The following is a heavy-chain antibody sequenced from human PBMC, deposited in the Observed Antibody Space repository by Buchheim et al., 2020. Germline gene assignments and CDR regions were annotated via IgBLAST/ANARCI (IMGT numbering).Heavy chain of an antibody. J-gene: IGHJ6*02. V-gene: IGHV3-48*01. CDR3: ARSVQFGMDV. CDR2: MTSDEKTI. Sequence: EVQLVESGGGSVQPGGSLRLSCAASGFTFSRYSMNWACQAPGKGLEWVSYMTSDEKTIYYTDSVKGRFTISRDNARNLLYLQMHSLRVDDTALYYCARSVQFGMDVWGQGTT. CDR1: GFTFSRYS.